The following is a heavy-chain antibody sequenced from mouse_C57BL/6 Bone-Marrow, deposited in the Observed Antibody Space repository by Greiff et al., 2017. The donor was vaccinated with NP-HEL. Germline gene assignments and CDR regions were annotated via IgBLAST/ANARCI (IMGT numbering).Heavy chain of an antibody. J-gene: IGHJ3*01. CDR3: VSEFAY. CDR2: INPNNGGT. CDR1: GYTFTDYY. Sequence: VQLQQSGPELVKPGASVKISCKASGYTFTDYYMNWVKQSHGKSLEWIGDINPNNGGTSYNQKFKGKATLTVDKSSSTAYMELRSLTSEDSAVYYCVSEFAYWGQGTLVTVSA. V-gene: IGHV1-26*01.